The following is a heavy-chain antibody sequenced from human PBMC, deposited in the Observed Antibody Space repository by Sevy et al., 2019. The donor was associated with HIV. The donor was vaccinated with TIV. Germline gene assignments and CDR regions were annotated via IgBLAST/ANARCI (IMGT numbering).Heavy chain of an antibody. CDR2: ISYDGSNK. J-gene: IGHJ4*02. V-gene: IGHV3-30-3*01. CDR1: EFTFSSYA. D-gene: IGHD6-13*01. Sequence: GGSLRLSCAASEFTFSSYAMHWVRQAPGKGLEWVAVISYDGSNKYYADSVKGRFTISRDNSKNTLYLQMNSLRAEDTAVYYCARVTRQLVMGDYFDYWGQGTLVTVSS. CDR3: ARVTRQLVMGDYFDY.